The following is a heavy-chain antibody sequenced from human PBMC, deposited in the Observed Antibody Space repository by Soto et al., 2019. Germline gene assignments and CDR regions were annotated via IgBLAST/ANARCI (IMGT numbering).Heavy chain of an antibody. V-gene: IGHV3-7*01. Sequence: EVQVVESGGGLVQPGGSLRLSCAASGFTFTTYWMTWVRQAPGKGLEWVASINEAATEKFYVDSVKGRFTISRDNTKNSLFLQMNTLRVEDTAIYYCTRDPLRRYDHWGRGTRVTVSS. D-gene: IGHD4-17*01. CDR2: INEAATEK. J-gene: IGHJ4*02. CDR1: GFTFTTYW. CDR3: TRDPLRRYDH.